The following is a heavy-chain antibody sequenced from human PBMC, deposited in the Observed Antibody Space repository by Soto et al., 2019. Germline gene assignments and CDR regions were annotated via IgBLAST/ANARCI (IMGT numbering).Heavy chain of an antibody. CDR1: GGSISSYY. CDR3: ARSGDIVVVVAATRAFDI. D-gene: IGHD2-15*01. CDR2: INYSGST. V-gene: IGHV4-59*12. J-gene: IGHJ3*02. Sequence: PSETLSLTCTVSGGSISSYYWSWIRQPPGKGLEWIGYINYSGSTNYNPSLKSRVTISVDTSKNQFSLKLSSVTAADTAVYYCARSGDIVVVVAATRAFDIWGQGTMVTVSS.